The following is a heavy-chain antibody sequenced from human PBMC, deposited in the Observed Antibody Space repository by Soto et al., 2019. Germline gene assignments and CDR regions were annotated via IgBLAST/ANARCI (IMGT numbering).Heavy chain of an antibody. CDR3: ASAPDYAYYYYYGMDV. J-gene: IGHJ6*02. CDR1: GGSFSGYY. Sequence: PSETLSLTCAVYGGSFSGYYWSWIRQPPGKGLEWIGEINHSGSTNYNPSLKSRVTISVDTSKNQFSLKLSSVTAADTAVYYCASAPDYAYYYYYGMDVWGQGTTVTVSS. V-gene: IGHV4-34*01. D-gene: IGHD4-17*01. CDR2: INHSGST.